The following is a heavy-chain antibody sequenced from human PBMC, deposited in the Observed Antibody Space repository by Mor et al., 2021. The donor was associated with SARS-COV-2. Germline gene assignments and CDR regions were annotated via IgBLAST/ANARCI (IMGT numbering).Heavy chain of an antibody. V-gene: IGHV4-30-2*05. Sequence: GSTYYNPSLKSRVTISVDTSKNQFSLKLSSVTAADTAVYYCARRFYDAVDYWGQGTLVTVSS. D-gene: IGHD3-16*01. CDR3: ARRFYDAVDY. J-gene: IGHJ4*02. CDR2: GST.